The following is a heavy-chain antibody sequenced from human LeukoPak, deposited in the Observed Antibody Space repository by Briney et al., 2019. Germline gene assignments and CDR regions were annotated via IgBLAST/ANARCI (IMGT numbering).Heavy chain of an antibody. D-gene: IGHD3-9*01. CDR1: GFTFSSYA. CDR2: IGASGGST. V-gene: IGHV3-23*01. Sequence: GGSLRLSCATSGFTFSSYAMSWVRHAPGTGVEWVSGIGASGGSTYYADSVKGRFTISRDNSKNTLYLQMNSLRTEDTAVYYCAKAVGYDTLTGLDYWGQGTLVTVSS. CDR3: AKAVGYDTLTGLDY. J-gene: IGHJ4*02.